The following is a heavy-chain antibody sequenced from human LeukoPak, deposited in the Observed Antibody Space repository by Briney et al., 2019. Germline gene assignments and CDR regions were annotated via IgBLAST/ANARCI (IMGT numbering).Heavy chain of an antibody. Sequence: PSETLSLTCTVSGGSISSYYWSWIRQPAGKGLEWIGRIYTSGSTNCNPSLKSRVTMSVDTSKNQFSLKLSSVTAADTAVYYCARDYVWGSYRYFDYWGQGTLVTVSS. CDR1: GGSISSYY. CDR3: ARDYVWGSYRYFDY. D-gene: IGHD3-16*02. CDR2: IYTSGST. J-gene: IGHJ4*02. V-gene: IGHV4-4*07.